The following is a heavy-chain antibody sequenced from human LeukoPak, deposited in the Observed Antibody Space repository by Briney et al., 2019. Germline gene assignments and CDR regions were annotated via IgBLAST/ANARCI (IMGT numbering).Heavy chain of an antibody. CDR1: GFTFNNYW. Sequence: GGSLRLSCAASGFTFNNYWMSWVRQASGKGLEWVGRIRSKANSYATTDVASVRGRFSISRDDSKNTAYLQMNSLKTEDTAVYYCTRPSYDSSVSGVVYWGQGTLVTVSS. CDR2: IRSKANSYAT. CDR3: TRPSYDSSVSGVVY. V-gene: IGHV3-73*01. D-gene: IGHD3-22*01. J-gene: IGHJ4*02.